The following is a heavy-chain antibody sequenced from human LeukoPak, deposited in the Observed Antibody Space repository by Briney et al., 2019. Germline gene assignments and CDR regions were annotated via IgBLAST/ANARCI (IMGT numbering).Heavy chain of an antibody. J-gene: IGHJ3*02. CDR1: GFTVSSNY. V-gene: IGHV3-48*01. Sequence: GGSLRLSCAASGFTVSSNYMSWVRQAPGKGLEWVSYISSNIDTTYYADSVKGRFTISRDNSKNSLNLQMNSLRAEDTAVYYCARKRGHDAFDIWGQGTMVTVSS. CDR3: ARKRGHDAFDI. CDR2: ISSNIDTT. D-gene: IGHD5-24*01.